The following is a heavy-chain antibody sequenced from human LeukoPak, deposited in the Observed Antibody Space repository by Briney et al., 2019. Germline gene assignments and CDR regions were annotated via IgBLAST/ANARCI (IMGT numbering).Heavy chain of an antibody. Sequence: PGGSLRLSCAASGFTFSSYWMHWVRQAPGKGLVWVSHINSDGSTTSYADSVKGRFTISRGNAKNTLYLQMNSLRAEDTAVYYCARDRVGSDYYGLDVWGQGTTVTVSS. V-gene: IGHV3-74*01. J-gene: IGHJ6*02. CDR2: INSDGSTT. CDR1: GFTFSSYW. CDR3: ARDRVGSDYYGLDV. D-gene: IGHD1-26*01.